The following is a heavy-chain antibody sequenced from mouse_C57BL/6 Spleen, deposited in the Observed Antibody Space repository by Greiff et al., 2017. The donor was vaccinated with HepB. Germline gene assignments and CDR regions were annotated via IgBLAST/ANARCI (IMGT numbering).Heavy chain of an antibody. CDR1: GYTFTSYW. D-gene: IGHD2-1*01. CDR2: IDPSDSYT. CDR3: AKGNYEAMDY. Sequence: QVQLQQSGAELVKPGASVKLSCKASGYTFTSYWMQWVKQRPGQGLEWIGEIDPSDSYTNYNQKFKGKATLTVDTSSSTAYMQLSSLTSEDSAVYYCAKGNYEAMDYWGQGTSVTVSS. V-gene: IGHV1-50*01. J-gene: IGHJ4*01.